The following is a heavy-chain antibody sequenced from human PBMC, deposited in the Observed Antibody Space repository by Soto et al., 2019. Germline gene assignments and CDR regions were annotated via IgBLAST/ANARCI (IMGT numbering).Heavy chain of an antibody. Sequence: EVQLVESGGGLVKPGGSLRLSCAASGFTFSSYSMNWVRQAPGKGLEWVSSISSSSSYIYYADSVKGRFTISRDNAKNSLYLQMNSLRAEDTAVYYCEREGYCSGGSCFYSDYYYYYMDVWGKGTTVTVSS. J-gene: IGHJ6*03. CDR3: EREGYCSGGSCFYSDYYYYYMDV. CDR1: GFTFSSYS. D-gene: IGHD2-15*01. V-gene: IGHV3-21*01. CDR2: ISSSSSYI.